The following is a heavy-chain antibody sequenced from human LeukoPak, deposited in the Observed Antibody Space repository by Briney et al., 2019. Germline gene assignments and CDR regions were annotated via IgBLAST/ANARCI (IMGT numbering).Heavy chain of an antibody. J-gene: IGHJ6*02. Sequence: SVKVSCKASGGTFSSYAISWVRQAPGQGLEWMGGIIPIFGTANYAQKFQGRVTITADESTSTAYMELSSLRSEDTAVYYCARPSTVTPTYYYGMDVWGQGTTVTVSS. CDR3: ARPSTVTPTYYYGMDV. V-gene: IGHV1-69*13. D-gene: IGHD4-11*01. CDR2: IIPIFGTA. CDR1: GGTFSSYA.